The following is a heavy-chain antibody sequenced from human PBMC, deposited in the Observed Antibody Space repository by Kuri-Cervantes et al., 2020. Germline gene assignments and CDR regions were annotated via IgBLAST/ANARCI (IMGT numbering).Heavy chain of an antibody. CDR1: GFSLSNARMG. V-gene: IGHV2-26*01. D-gene: IGHD3-9*01. CDR3: AHTHYDILTGYCIVGFDP. Sequence: SGPTLVKPTETLTLTCTVSGFSLSNARMGVSWIRQPPGKALEWLAHIFSNDEKSYSTSLKSRLTISKDTSKSQVVLTMTNMDPVDTATYYCAHTHYDILTGYCIVGFDPWGQGTLVTVSS. J-gene: IGHJ5*02. CDR2: IFSNDEK.